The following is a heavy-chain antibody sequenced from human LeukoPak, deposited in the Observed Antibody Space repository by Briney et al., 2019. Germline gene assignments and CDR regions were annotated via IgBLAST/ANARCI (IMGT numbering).Heavy chain of an antibody. CDR2: IDQDGSEK. D-gene: IGHD4-11*01. J-gene: IGHJ6*03. CDR3: ARDGTTVDYYYMDV. CDR1: GFTFRSYY. V-gene: IGHV3-7*03. Sequence: GGSLRLSCAASGFTFRSYYMSWVRQAPGKGLEGVANIDQDGSEKYYVDSVKGRFTIFRDNAKNSQYLQMNSPRAEDTAVYYCARDGTTVDYYYMDVWGKGTTVTTSS.